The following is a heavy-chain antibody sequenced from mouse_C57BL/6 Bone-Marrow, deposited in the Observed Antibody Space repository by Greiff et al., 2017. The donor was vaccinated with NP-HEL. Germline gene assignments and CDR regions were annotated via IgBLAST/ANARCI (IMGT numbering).Heavy chain of an antibody. D-gene: IGHD1-1*01. CDR3: ARGGVTTVVHYAMDY. V-gene: IGHV1-81*01. CDR1: GYTFTSYG. J-gene: IGHJ4*01. CDR2: IYPRSGNT. Sequence: VQLQQSGAELARPGASVKLSCKASGYTFTSYGISWVKQRTGQGLEWIGEIYPRSGNTYYNEKFKGKATLTADKSSSTAYMELRSLTSEDSAVYFCARGGVTTVVHYAMDYWGQGTSVTVSS.